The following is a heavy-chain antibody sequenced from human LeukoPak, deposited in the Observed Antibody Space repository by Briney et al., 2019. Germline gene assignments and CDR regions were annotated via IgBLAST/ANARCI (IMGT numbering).Heavy chain of an antibody. CDR3: ARHRYGDYNY. CDR1: GGSISSSNHY. Sequence: SETLSLTCTVSGGSISSSNHYWGWIRQPPGKGLEWIGSLSSGGSTYYNPSLKSRVTISVDTSKNQFSLRLSSMTAADMAVYYCARHRYGDYNYWGQGTLVTVSS. CDR2: LSSGGST. V-gene: IGHV4-39*01. D-gene: IGHD4-17*01. J-gene: IGHJ4*02.